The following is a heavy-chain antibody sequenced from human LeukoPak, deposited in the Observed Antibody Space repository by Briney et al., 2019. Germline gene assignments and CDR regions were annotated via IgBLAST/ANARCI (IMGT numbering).Heavy chain of an antibody. J-gene: IGHJ4*02. CDR2: IYYSGST. CDR3: AGDFRTPESIAAAGRSFPPSY. D-gene: IGHD6-13*01. Sequence: SETLSLTCTVSGGSISSGGYYWSWIRQHPGKGLEWIGYIYYSGSTYYNPSLKSRVTISVDTSKNQFSLKLSSVTAADTAVYYCAGDFRTPESIAAAGRSFPPSYWGQGTLVTVSS. V-gene: IGHV4-31*03. CDR1: GGSISSGGYY.